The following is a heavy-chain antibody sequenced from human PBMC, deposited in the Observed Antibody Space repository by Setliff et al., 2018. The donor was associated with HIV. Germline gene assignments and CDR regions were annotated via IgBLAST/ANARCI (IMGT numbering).Heavy chain of an antibody. D-gene: IGHD2-2*01. CDR2: LYTSGNT. CDR1: GGSISSYY. V-gene: IGHV4-4*07. CDR3: ARGGPSVPCTSVSCPPYYYMDV. Sequence: SETLSLTCTVSGGSISSYYWSWIRQPAGKGLEWIGRLYTSGNTNYNPSLKNRLTLSLDTSKQQFSLRLSSVTAADTAIYYCARGGPSVPCTSVSCPPYYYMDVWGKGATVTVSS. J-gene: IGHJ6*03.